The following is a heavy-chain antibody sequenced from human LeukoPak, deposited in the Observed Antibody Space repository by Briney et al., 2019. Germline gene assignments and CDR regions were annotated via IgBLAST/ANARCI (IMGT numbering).Heavy chain of an antibody. CDR1: GFTFSNAW. CDR2: IKSKTDGGTT. J-gene: IGHJ4*02. CDR3: ARDGENWGIDY. V-gene: IGHV3-15*01. Sequence: GGSLRLSCAASGFTFSNAWMSWVRQAPGKGLEWVGRIKSKTDGGTTDYAAPVKGRFTISRDNSENTLYLQMNSLRAEDTAVYYCARDGENWGIDYWGQGTLVTVSS. D-gene: IGHD7-27*01.